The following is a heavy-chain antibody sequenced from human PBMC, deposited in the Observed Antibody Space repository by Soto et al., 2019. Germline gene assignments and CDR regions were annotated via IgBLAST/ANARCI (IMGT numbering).Heavy chain of an antibody. CDR2: TSGSGVTT. J-gene: IGHJ4*02. CDR1: GFIFDDYA. V-gene: IGHV3-23*01. CDR3: ARVHTSGWFADS. D-gene: IGHD6-19*01. Sequence: EVQLLESGGGLVQPGGSLRLSCGAPGFIFDDYAMMWVRQTPGKGLEWVSATSGSGVTTYYADSVKGRFTFSRDNSKNTLYLQMNSLRADDTALYYCARVHTSGWFADSWGQGTRVTVSS.